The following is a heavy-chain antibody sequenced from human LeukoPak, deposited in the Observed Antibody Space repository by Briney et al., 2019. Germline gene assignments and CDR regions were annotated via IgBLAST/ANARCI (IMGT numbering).Heavy chain of an antibody. D-gene: IGHD1-7*01. CDR1: GCSISSYY. CDR2: IYYSGST. J-gene: IGHJ4*02. Sequence: PSETLSLTCSVSGCSISSYYWIWIRQPPGKGLEWIGYIYYSGSTNYNPSLKSRVTISVDTSKNQFSLKLSSVTAADTAVYYCAKMTGNYLTGYYFDYWGQGTLVTVSS. CDR3: AKMTGNYLTGYYFDY. V-gene: IGHV4-59*01.